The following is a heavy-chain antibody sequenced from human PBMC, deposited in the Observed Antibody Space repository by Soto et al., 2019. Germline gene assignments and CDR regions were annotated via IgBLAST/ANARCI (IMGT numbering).Heavy chain of an antibody. J-gene: IGHJ4*02. D-gene: IGHD3-3*02. CDR3: ARSLFLASTDTEPFDY. V-gene: IGHV3-23*01. CDR2: GSGGGNDA. Sequence: EVQLLESGGGLVQPGGSLVLSCAASRFTFSSYAMSWVRQAPGKGLEWVSSGSGGGNDAYYSDSVKGRFTISRDNSQNTLSLQMSSLRADDTAVYYCARSLFLASTDTEPFDYWGQGALVTVSS. CDR1: RFTFSSYA.